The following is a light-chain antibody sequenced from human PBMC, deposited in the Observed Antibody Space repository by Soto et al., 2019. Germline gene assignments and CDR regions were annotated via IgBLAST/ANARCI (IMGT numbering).Light chain of an antibody. CDR3: QSYDSSSWV. CDR1: SGSIASSY. V-gene: IGLV6-57*04. J-gene: IGLJ3*02. Sequence: NFMLTQPHSVSESPGKTVTISCTRSSGSIASSYVQWYRQRPGSAPTTVIYEDYQRPSGVSDRFSDSIDTSSNSASLSISGLRTEDEADYYCQSYDSSSWVFGGGTKLTVL. CDR2: EDY.